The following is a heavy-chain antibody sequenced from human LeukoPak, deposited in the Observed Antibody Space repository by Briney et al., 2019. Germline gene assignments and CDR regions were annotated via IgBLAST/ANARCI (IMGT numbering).Heavy chain of an antibody. J-gene: IGHJ4*02. CDR3: ARGLLTTVTAFDY. CDR2: IIPIFGTA. CDR1: GGTFSSYA. D-gene: IGHD4-17*01. Sequence: SVKVSCKASGGTFSSYAISWVRQAPGQGLEWMGGIIPIFGTANYAQKFQGSVTITADESTSTAYMELSSLRSEDTAVYYCARGLLTTVTAFDYWGQGTLVTVSS. V-gene: IGHV1-69*13.